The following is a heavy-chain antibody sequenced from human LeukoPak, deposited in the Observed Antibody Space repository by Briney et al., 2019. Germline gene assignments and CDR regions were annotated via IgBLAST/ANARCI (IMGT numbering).Heavy chain of an antibody. CDR1: GFTFSSYS. J-gene: IGHJ4*02. V-gene: IGHV3-48*04. D-gene: IGHD5-12*01. CDR3: AKDRSGYDYYGQFYFDY. Sequence: GGPLRLSCAASGFTFSSYSMNWVRQAPGKGLEWVSYISSSSSTIYYADSVKGRFTISRDNAKNSLYLQMNSLRAEDTAVYYCAKDRSGYDYYGQFYFDYWGQGTLVTVSS. CDR2: ISSSSSTI.